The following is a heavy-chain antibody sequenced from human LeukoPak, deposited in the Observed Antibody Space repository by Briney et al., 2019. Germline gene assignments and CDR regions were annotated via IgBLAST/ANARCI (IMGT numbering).Heavy chain of an antibody. CDR3: AKGRSGSSYSPSDS. Sequence: GGSLRLSCAASGFTLTSYGMHWVRQAPGKGLEWVAVISYEKNEEFYADSVKGRSTISRDSSKNTLYLQMNGLRPEDTAVYYCAKGRSGSSYSPSDSWGQGTLVTVSS. CDR1: GFTLTSYG. CDR2: ISYEKNEE. J-gene: IGHJ4*02. V-gene: IGHV3-30*18. D-gene: IGHD2-15*01.